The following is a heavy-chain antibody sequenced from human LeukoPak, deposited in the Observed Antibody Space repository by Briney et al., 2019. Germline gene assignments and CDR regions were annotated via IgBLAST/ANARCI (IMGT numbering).Heavy chain of an antibody. Sequence: SETLSLTCTVSGGSISSYYGTWIRQPPGKGLEWIGYIYSSGRTNYNPSLKSQVTMSVDTSKNQFSLKVISVTAADTGVYYCARLSAGFNSSYWFDPWDQGTLVTVSS. CDR3: ARLSAGFNSSYWFDP. V-gene: IGHV4-4*09. D-gene: IGHD2/OR15-2a*01. CDR2: IYSSGRT. J-gene: IGHJ5*02. CDR1: GGSISSYY.